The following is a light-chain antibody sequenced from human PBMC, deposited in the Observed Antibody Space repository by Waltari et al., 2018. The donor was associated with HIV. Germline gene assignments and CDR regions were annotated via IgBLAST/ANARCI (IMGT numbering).Light chain of an antibody. CDR2: DRN. J-gene: IGLJ2*01. V-gene: IGLV1-51*01. Sequence: QSVLTQPPSVSAAPGQRVTISCSGTSSNIGTNGVSWYQQVPGTAPKLLIYDRNNRFPGMSDRFSGSQSGTSATLGISGLHTGDEADYYCGTWDDKLSAGVFGGGTKLTVL. CDR3: GTWDDKLSAGV. CDR1: SSNIGTNG.